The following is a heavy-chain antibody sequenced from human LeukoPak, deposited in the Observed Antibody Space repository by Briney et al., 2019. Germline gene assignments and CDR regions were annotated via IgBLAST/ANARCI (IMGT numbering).Heavy chain of an antibody. CDR3: ARKQRGGDYAWNWFDP. D-gene: IGHD4-17*01. J-gene: IGHJ5*02. Sequence: PGGSLRLSCAASGFTFSSYWMSWVRQAPGKGLEWVANIKEDGGERYYVDSVKGRFTISRDNAKNSLYLQMNSLRAEDTAVYYCARKQRGGDYAWNWFDPWGQGTLVTVSS. V-gene: IGHV3-7*01. CDR1: GFTFSSYW. CDR2: IKEDGGER.